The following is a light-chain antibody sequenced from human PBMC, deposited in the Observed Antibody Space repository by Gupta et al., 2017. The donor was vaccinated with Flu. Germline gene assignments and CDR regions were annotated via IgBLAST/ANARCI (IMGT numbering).Light chain of an antibody. CDR3: QQHDNWPLT. Sequence: EIAMTQSPATLSVSPGGRATLSCRASQSINTNLVWYQQRPGQAPRLVIYGVSSRATGVPARFSGSGSGTDFTLTISSLQSEDFAVYYCQQHDNWPLTFGGGTKVEIK. CDR1: QSINTN. V-gene: IGKV3-15*01. CDR2: GVS. J-gene: IGKJ4*01.